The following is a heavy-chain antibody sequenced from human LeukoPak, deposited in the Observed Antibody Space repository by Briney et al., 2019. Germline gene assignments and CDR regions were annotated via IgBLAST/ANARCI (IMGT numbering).Heavy chain of an antibody. D-gene: IGHD2-15*01. CDR3: ARDDCSGGSCYSYYGMDV. Sequence: PGGSLRLSCAASGFTFSSYEMNWVRQAPGKGLEWVSYISSSGSTIYYADSVKGRFTISRDNAKNSPYLQMNSLRAEDTAVYYCARDDCSGGSCYSYYGMDVWGKGTTVTVSS. CDR1: GFTFSSYE. CDR2: ISSSGSTI. V-gene: IGHV3-48*03. J-gene: IGHJ6*04.